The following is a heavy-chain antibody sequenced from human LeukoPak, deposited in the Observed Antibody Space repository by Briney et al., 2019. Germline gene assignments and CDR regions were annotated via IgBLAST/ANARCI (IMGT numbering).Heavy chain of an antibody. CDR2: INPSGGST. D-gene: IGHD2-2*01. CDR3: ARARPYCSSTSCPDLDY. V-gene: IGHV1-46*01. J-gene: IGHJ4*02. Sequence: ASVKVSCKASGYTFTSYGISWVRQAPGQGLEWMGIINPSGGSTSYAQKFQGRVTMTRDTSTSTVYMELSSLRSEDTAVYYCARARPYCSSTSCPDLDYWGQGTLVTVSS. CDR1: GYTFTSYG.